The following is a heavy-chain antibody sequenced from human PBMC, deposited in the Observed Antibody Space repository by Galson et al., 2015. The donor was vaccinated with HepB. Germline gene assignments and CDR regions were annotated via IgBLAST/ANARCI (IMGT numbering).Heavy chain of an antibody. Sequence: SVKVSCKASGYTFTSYGISWVRQAPGQGLEWMGWISAYNGNTNYAQKLQGRVTMTTDTSTSTAYMELRSLRSDDTAVYYCARPRRHTYYYGSGSYEDAFDIWGQGTMVTVPS. J-gene: IGHJ3*02. V-gene: IGHV1-18*01. CDR3: ARPRRHTYYYGSGSYEDAFDI. CDR1: GYTFTSYG. CDR2: ISAYNGNT. D-gene: IGHD3-10*01.